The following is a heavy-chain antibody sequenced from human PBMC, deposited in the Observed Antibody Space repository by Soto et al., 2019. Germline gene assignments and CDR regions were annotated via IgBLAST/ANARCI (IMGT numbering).Heavy chain of an antibody. J-gene: IGHJ4*02. Sequence: QVLLRESGPGLVEPSQTLSLTCSVSGDSISSDNYYWSWIRQPPGKGLEWVAHIFNSCDTYYNPSLQSRLTMSVVTSRSHFSMKLSSVTVADSAVYFCARGHTWTGYDLTMRDYLDFWGQGILVTVSS. V-gene: IGHV4-30-4*01. D-gene: IGHD3-3*01. CDR3: ARGHTWTGYDLTMRDYLDF. CDR2: IFNSCDT. CDR1: GDSISSDNYY.